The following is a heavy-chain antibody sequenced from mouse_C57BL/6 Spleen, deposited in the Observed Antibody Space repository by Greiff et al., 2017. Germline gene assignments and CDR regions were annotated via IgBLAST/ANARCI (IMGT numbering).Heavy chain of an antibody. J-gene: IGHJ4*01. CDR1: GFTFTAYY. CDR2: ISNKANGYTT. V-gene: IGHV7-3*01. CDR3: ARLRTYAMDY. Sequence: EVKLVESGGGLVQPGGSLSLSCAASGFTFTAYYISWVRQPPGKALEWLGFISNKANGYTTEYSSTVKGRFTIARENAQSILYLQMHALLTEDSAADYFARLRTYAMDYWGQGTSVTVSS.